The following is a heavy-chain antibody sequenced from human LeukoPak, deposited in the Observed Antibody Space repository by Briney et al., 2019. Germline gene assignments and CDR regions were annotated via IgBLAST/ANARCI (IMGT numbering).Heavy chain of an antibody. J-gene: IGHJ4*02. CDR3: ARERGYSGSYCFDY. D-gene: IGHD1-26*01. V-gene: IGHV1-69*04. CDR2: IVPIFGIA. CDR1: GGTFSSYA. Sequence: SVKVSCKASGGTFSSYAISWVRQAPGQGLEWMGRIVPIFGIANYAQKFQGRVTITADKSTSTAYMELSSLRSEDTAVYYCARERGYSGSYCFDYWGQGTLVTVSS.